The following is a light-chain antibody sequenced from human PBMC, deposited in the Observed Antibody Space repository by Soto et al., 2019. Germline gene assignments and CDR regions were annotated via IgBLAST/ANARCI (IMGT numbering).Light chain of an antibody. CDR3: QQYNNWLWT. J-gene: IGKJ1*01. V-gene: IGKV3-15*01. Sequence: EIVMTQSPATLSVSPGERATLSCRASQSVNSNLVWYQQKPGQAPRLLIYGASTRATGIPGRFSGSGYGTEFTLTISSLQSADFAVYYCQQYNNWLWTFGQGTQVEIK. CDR2: GAS. CDR1: QSVNSN.